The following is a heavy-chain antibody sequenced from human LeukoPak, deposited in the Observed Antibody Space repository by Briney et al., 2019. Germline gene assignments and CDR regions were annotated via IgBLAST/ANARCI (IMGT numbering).Heavy chain of an antibody. J-gene: IGHJ4*02. CDR3: ASDPYYYDSSGYYYFDY. D-gene: IGHD3-22*01. Sequence: SVKVSCKASGGTFSSYVISWVRQAPGQGLGWMGRIIPIFGIANYVQKFQGRVTITADKSASTAYMELSSLRSEDTAVYYCASDPYYYDSSGYYYFDYWGQGTLVTVSS. V-gene: IGHV1-69*04. CDR2: IIPIFGIA. CDR1: GGTFSSYV.